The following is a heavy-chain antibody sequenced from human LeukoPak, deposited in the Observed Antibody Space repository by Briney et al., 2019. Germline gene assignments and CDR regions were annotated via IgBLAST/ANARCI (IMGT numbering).Heavy chain of an antibody. Sequence: GGSLRLSCAASGFTFSSYSMNWVRQAPGKGLEWVSYITSSNYRYYADSEKGRFTISRDNAKNSLYLQMNSLRAEDTAVYYCARDFSGHLDYWGQGTLVTVSS. J-gene: IGHJ4*02. V-gene: IGHV3-21*01. CDR3: ARDFSGHLDY. D-gene: IGHD1-26*01. CDR2: ITSSNYR. CDR1: GFTFSSYS.